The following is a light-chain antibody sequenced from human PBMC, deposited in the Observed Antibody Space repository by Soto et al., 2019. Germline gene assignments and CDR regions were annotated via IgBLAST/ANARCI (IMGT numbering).Light chain of an antibody. Sequence: EIVLTQSPVTLSLSPGERATLSCRASRSFASSYLGWYQQKPGQAPRLLIYAASTRATGIPDRFSGSGSATDFTLTISRLEPEDSAVYYCHQFGDSPQTFGQGTKVDIK. CDR2: AAS. V-gene: IGKV3-20*01. CDR1: RSFASSY. J-gene: IGKJ1*01. CDR3: HQFGDSPQT.